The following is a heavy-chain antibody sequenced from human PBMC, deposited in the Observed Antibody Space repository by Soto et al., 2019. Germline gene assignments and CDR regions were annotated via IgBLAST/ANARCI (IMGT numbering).Heavy chain of an antibody. D-gene: IGHD3-16*01. CDR1: GYTFTGYG. V-gene: IGHV1-18*01. Sequence: QVQLVQSGVEVKKPGASVKVSCKASGYTFTGYGVSWVRQAPGQGMEWMGWISVYDGQTNSAQNLQDRFTMTVDTSTATGYMELRSLTSADTAISFCPRDYGGTWYDYGGQGTLVVVSS. CDR3: PRDYGGTWYDY. J-gene: IGHJ1*01. CDR2: ISVYDGQT.